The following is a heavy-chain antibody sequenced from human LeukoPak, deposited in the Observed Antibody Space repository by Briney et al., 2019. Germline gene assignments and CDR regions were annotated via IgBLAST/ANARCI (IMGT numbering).Heavy chain of an antibody. Sequence: GGSLRLSCAASGFTFSSYWMSWVRQAPGKGLVWVANIKQDGSEKYYVDSVKGRFTISRDNAKNSLYLQMNSLRAEDTAVYYCAREVTSSWPPHSYGMDVWGQGTTVTVSS. CDR3: AREVTSSWPPHSYGMDV. D-gene: IGHD6-13*01. CDR1: GFTFSSYW. V-gene: IGHV3-7*03. J-gene: IGHJ6*02. CDR2: IKQDGSEK.